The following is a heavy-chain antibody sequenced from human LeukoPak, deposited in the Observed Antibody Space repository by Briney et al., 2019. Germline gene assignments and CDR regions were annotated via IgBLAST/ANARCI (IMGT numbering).Heavy chain of an antibody. Sequence: SETLSLTCNVSGGSISSGSYCWSWIRQPAGKGLEWIGHIHISGNTNYNPSLKSRVTISVDTSKNQFSLKLSSVTAADTAVYYCARVQESQIDYYFDYWGQGTLVTVSS. D-gene: IGHD3-9*01. CDR3: ARVQESQIDYYFDY. V-gene: IGHV4-61*10. J-gene: IGHJ4*02. CDR1: GGSISSGSYC. CDR2: IHISGNT.